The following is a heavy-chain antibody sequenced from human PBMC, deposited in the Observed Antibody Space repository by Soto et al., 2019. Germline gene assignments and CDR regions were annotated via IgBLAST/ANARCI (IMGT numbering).Heavy chain of an antibody. CDR3: ARDRYYGSGTYYNFYSGMDV. CDR2: IFHSGST. CDR1: VGSINGGDYY. V-gene: IGHV4-30-4*01. D-gene: IGHD3-10*01. Sequence: SETLSLTCTVSVGSINGGDYYWTWVRQPPGKGLEWIGNIFHSGSTYYTPSLQSRVTISLDTSKNHFSLKLSSVTPADTAVYYCARDRYYGSGTYYNFYSGMDVWGQGTTVTVSS. J-gene: IGHJ6*02.